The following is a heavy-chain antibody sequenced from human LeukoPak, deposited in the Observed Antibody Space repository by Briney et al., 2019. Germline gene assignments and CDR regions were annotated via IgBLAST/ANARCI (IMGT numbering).Heavy chain of an antibody. CDR2: IYYSGST. D-gene: IGHD1-7*01. J-gene: IGHJ4*02. V-gene: IGHV4-39*01. CDR1: GGSISSRSYC. Sequence: SETLSLTCTVSGGSISSRSYCWGWIRQSPGTGLEWIGSIYYSGSTNYSPSLKSRVTISVDTAKNQFSLKLTSVTAADTAVYYCAKPNWNYDYFDYWGQGALVTVSS. CDR3: AKPNWNYDYFDY.